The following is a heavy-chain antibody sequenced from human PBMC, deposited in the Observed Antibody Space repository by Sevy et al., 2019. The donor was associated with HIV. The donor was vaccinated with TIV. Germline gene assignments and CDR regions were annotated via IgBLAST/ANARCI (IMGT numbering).Heavy chain of an antibody. CDR3: ARGNYYGSGSYGFDP. J-gene: IGHJ5*02. V-gene: IGHV1-2*06. CDR1: GYTFTGYY. Sequence: ASVKVSCKASGYTFTGYYMHWVRQAPGQGLEWMGRINPNSGGTNYAQKFQGRVTMTRDTSISTAYMELSRLRSDDTAMYYCARGNYYGSGSYGFDPWGQGTLVTVSS. CDR2: INPNSGGT. D-gene: IGHD3-10*01.